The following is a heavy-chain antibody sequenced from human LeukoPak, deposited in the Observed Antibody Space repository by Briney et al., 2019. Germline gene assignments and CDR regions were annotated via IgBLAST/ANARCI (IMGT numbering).Heavy chain of an antibody. J-gene: IGHJ4*02. CDR3: ARGRASAVTTFFDY. Sequence: LTGGSLRLSCAASGFTFSSYAMHWVRQAPGKGLEWVAVISYDGSNKYYTDSVKGRFTISRDNSKNTLYLQMNSLRAEDTAVYYCARGRASAVTTFFDYWGQGTLVTVSS. CDR1: GFTFSSYA. V-gene: IGHV3-30-3*01. D-gene: IGHD4-17*01. CDR2: ISYDGSNK.